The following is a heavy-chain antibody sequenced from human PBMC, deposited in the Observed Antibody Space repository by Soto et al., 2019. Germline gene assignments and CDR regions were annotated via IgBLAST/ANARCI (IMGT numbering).Heavy chain of an antibody. V-gene: IGHV5-51*01. Sequence: GESLKISCKGSGYSFTSYWIGWVRQMPGKGLEWMGIIYPGDSDTRYSPSFQGQVTISADKSISTAYLQWSSLKASDTAMYYCARLGGSGSYEVGGHYYMDVWGKGTTVTVSS. CDR1: GYSFTSYW. CDR3: ARLGGSGSYEVGGHYYMDV. J-gene: IGHJ6*03. D-gene: IGHD3-10*01. CDR2: IYPGDSDT.